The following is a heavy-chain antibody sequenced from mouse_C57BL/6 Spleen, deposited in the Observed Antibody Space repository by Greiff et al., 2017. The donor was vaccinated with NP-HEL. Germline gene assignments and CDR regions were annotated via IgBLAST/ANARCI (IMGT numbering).Heavy chain of an antibody. CDR2: INPNNGGT. J-gene: IGHJ1*03. Sequence: VQLQQSGPELVKPGASVEIPCKASGYTFTDYNMDWVKQSHGKSLEWIGDINPNNGGTIYNQKFKGKATLTVDKSSSTAYMELRSLTSEDTAVYYCARSWDGYYGYFDVWGTGTTVTVSS. D-gene: IGHD2-3*01. V-gene: IGHV1-18*01. CDR1: GYTFTDYN. CDR3: ARSWDGYYGYFDV.